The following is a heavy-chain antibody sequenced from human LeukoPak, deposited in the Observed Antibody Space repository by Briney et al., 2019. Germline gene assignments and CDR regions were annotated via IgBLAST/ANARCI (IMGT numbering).Heavy chain of an antibody. CDR1: GGSFSGYY. CDR2: ISGSGGST. D-gene: IGHD6-13*01. Sequence: ETLSLTCAVYGGSFSGYYWSWIRQPPGKGLEWVSAISGSGGSTYYADSVKGRFTISRDNSKNTLYLQMNSLRAGDTAVYYCAKVGEQQLVQDAFDIWGQGTMVTVSS. J-gene: IGHJ3*02. CDR3: AKVGEQQLVQDAFDI. V-gene: IGHV3-23*01.